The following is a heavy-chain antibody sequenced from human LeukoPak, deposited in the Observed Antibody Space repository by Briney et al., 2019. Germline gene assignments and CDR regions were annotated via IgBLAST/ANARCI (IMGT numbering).Heavy chain of an antibody. V-gene: IGHV4-34*01. CDR2: INHSGST. Sequence: SETLSLTCAVYGGSFRGYYWSWIRQPPGKGLEWIGEINHSGSTNYNPSLKSRVTISVDTSKNQFSLKLSSVTAADTAVYYCAREELGDCGGGCYSYWFDPWGQGTLVTVSS. CDR1: GGSFRGYY. CDR3: AREELGDCGGGCYSYWFDP. J-gene: IGHJ5*02. D-gene: IGHD2-21*02.